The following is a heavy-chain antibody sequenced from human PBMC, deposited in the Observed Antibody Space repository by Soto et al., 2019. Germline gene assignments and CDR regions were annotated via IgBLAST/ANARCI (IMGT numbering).Heavy chain of an antibody. CDR1: GFTFSSYA. Sequence: EVRLLESGGGLVQPGGSLRLSCAASGFTFSSYAMSWVRQAPGKGLEWVSAISGSGGSTYYADSVKGRFTIPRNNSKNTLYMQMNRLRADDTAVYYCAKLFTGGEDIVVVPAAVNYYYYMDVWGKGTTVTVSS. J-gene: IGHJ6*03. V-gene: IGHV3-23*01. D-gene: IGHD2-2*01. CDR3: AKLFTGGEDIVVVPAAVNYYYYMDV. CDR2: ISGSGGST.